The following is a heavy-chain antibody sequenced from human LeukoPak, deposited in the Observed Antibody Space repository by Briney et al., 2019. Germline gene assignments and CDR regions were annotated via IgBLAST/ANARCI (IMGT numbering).Heavy chain of an antibody. D-gene: IGHD3-22*01. J-gene: IGHJ4*02. CDR2: VSSTGSYT. Sequence: GGSLRLSCAASGFTFSSYAMNWVRQAPEKGLEWVSSVSSTGSYTYYADSVKGRFTISRDNSKNTLYLQMNSLRAEDTAVYHRTKSFDSSGYHLAPSDFWGRELWSPSPQ. CDR3: TKSFDSSGYHLAPSDF. V-gene: IGHV3-23*01. CDR1: GFTFSSYA.